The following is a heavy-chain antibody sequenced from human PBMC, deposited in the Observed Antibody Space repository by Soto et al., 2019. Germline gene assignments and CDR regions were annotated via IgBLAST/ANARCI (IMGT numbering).Heavy chain of an antibody. Sequence: QVQLVQSGAEVKKPGSSVKVSCKASGGTFSSYAISWVRQAPGQGLEWMGGIIPICGTANYAQRFQGRVTITADESTSRAYMELSSLRSEDKAVYYCVRSYSGYLYLVDYWGKGTLVTVSS. V-gene: IGHV1-69*12. CDR2: IIPICGTA. D-gene: IGHD3-22*01. J-gene: IGHJ4*02. CDR3: VRSYSGYLYLVDY. CDR1: GGTFSSYA.